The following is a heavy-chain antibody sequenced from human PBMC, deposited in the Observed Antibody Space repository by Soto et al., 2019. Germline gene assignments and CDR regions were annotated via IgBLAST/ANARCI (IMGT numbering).Heavy chain of an antibody. CDR2: ISGYNGDT. J-gene: IGHJ3*01. CDR3: ARKGQGQASDL. V-gene: IGHV1-18*04. Sequence: QVDLVQSGGEVKQPGASVKLSCRASGFTFIRYGSIWVRQVPGQGLEWMGWISGYNGDTVYTQNFQGRATISADTFTSTAYLELRSLTSDDTALYFCARKGQGQASDLWGQGTHVTVS. CDR1: GFTFIRYG.